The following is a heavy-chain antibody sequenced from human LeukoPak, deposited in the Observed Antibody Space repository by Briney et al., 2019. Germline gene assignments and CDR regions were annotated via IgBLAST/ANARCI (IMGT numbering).Heavy chain of an antibody. CDR1: GGSISSYY. D-gene: IGHD2-2*01. J-gene: IGHJ6*03. V-gene: IGHV4-59*01. Sequence: SETLSLTCTVSGGSISSYYWSWIRQPPGKGLEWIGYIYYSGSTNYNPSLQSRVTISVDTSKDQFSLKLSSVTAADTAVYYCATGRNRVVPAVTYSYYYYYMDVWGKGTTVTVSS. CDR3: ATGRNRVVPAVTYSYYYYYMDV. CDR2: IYYSGST.